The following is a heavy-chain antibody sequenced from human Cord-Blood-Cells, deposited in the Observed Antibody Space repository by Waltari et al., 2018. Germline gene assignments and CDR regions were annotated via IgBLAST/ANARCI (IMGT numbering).Heavy chain of an antibody. J-gene: IGHJ6*02. V-gene: IGHV1-8*01. CDR3: ARLYYYDSSGYYRYYGMDV. CDR2: MNPNSGNT. CDR1: GYTFTSYD. D-gene: IGHD3-22*01. Sequence: GYTFTSYDINWVRQATGQGLEWMGWMNPNSGNTGYAQKFQGRVTMTRNTSISTAYMELSSLRSEDTAVYYCARLYYYDSSGYYRYYGMDVWGQGTTVTVSS.